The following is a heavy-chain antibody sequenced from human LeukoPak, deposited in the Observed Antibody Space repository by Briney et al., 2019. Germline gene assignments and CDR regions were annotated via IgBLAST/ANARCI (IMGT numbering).Heavy chain of an antibody. J-gene: IGHJ6*02. CDR2: ISYDGSNK. Sequence: GRSLRLSCAASGFTFSSYAMHWVRQAPGKGLEWVAVISYDGSNKYYADSVEGRFTISRDNSKNTLYLQMNSLRAEDTALYYCARGIESPSYYYYAMDVWGQGTTVTVSS. CDR1: GFTFSSYA. V-gene: IGHV3-30-3*01. D-gene: IGHD3-16*02. CDR3: ARGIESPSYYYYAMDV.